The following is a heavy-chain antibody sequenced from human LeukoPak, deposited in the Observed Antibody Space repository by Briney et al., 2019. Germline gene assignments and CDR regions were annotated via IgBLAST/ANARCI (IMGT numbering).Heavy chain of an antibody. CDR1: DGSISSYY. D-gene: IGHD2-15*01. Sequence: SETLSLTCTVSDGSISSYYWSWIRQPPGKGLEWIGYIYYSGSTNYNPSLKSRVTISVDTSKNQFSLKLSSVTAADTAVYYCAGRWIPRSCSGGSCYAPFDYWGQGTLVTVSS. CDR2: IYYSGST. V-gene: IGHV4-59*08. J-gene: IGHJ4*02. CDR3: AGRWIPRSCSGGSCYAPFDY.